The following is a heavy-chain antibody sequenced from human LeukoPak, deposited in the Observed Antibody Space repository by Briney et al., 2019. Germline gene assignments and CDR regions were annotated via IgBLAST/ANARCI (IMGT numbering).Heavy chain of an antibody. CDR2: ISSSSSYI. CDR3: AKGSPKVATMLGYYFDY. J-gene: IGHJ4*02. V-gene: IGHV3-21*04. CDR1: GFTFSSYS. D-gene: IGHD5-12*01. Sequence: PGGSLRLSCAASGFTFSSYSMNWVRQAPGKGLEWGSSISSSSSYIYYADSVKGRFTISRDNAKNSLYLQMNSLRAEDTAVYYCAKGSPKVATMLGYYFDYWGQGTLVTVSS.